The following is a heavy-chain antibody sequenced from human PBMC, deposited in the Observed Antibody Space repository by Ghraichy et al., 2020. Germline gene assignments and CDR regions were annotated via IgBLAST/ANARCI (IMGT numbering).Heavy chain of an antibody. Sequence: SETLSLTCTVSGYSISSGYYWCWIRQPPGKGLEWFGSIYHSGSSYYNPSLKSRVTISVDTSKNQLSLKLSTVTAADTAVYYCARGGITFSGVSGHIDFWGQGTLVTVSS. J-gene: IGHJ4*02. D-gene: IGHD3-16*01. V-gene: IGHV4-38-2*02. CDR3: ARGGITFSGVSGHIDF. CDR2: IYHSGSS. CDR1: GYSISSGYY.